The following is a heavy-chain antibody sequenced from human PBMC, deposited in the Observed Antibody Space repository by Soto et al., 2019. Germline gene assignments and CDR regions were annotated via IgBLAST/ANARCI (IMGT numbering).Heavy chain of an antibody. CDR1: CGSMSSYY. CDR2: VYSSGGT. J-gene: IGHJ5*02. D-gene: IGHD3-3*01. Sequence: SETLSLTCTVSCGSMSSYYWTWIRQPAGKGLEWIGRVYSSGGTHYNPSLKSRVTISLDTSKNQFSLRLLSVTDADTAVYYCARGQRFSDWFDPWGQGTLVTSPQ. CDR3: ARGQRFSDWFDP. V-gene: IGHV4-4*07.